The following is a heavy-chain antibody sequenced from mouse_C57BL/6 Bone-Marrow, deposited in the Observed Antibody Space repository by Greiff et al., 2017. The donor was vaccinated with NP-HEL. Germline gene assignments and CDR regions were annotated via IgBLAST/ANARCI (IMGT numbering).Heavy chain of an antibody. Sequence: SGSELRMPVSSVKLSCKDFDSEVFPIAYMSWVRQKPGHGFEWIGGILPSIGRTIYGEKFEDKATLDADTLSNTAYLELNSLTSEDYAIYYCATYYYGSSTSYWYFDVLRKGTTVTVSS. D-gene: IGHD1-1*01. J-gene: IGHJ1*03. CDR2: ILPSIGRT. CDR3: ATYYYGSSTSYWYFDV. V-gene: IGHV15-2*01. CDR1: DSEVFPIAY.